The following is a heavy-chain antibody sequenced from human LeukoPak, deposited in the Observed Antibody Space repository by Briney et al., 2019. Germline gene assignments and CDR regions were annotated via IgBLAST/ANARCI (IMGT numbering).Heavy chain of an antibody. V-gene: IGHV3-23*01. CDR2: IGGSGTRT. D-gene: IGHD3-10*01. J-gene: IGHJ4*02. CDR3: AKDILYYYGSGSQGYFDY. Sequence: GGSLRLSCSASGFTFTTYGMNWVRQAPGKGLEWVSGIGGSGTRTYYADSVKGRFTISRDNAKHSLYLQMNSLRAEDTALYYCAKDILYYYGSGSQGYFDYWGQGTLVTVSS. CDR1: GFTFTTYG.